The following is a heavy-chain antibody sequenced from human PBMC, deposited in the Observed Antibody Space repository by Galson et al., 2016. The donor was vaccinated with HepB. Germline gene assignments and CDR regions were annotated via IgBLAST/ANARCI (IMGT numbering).Heavy chain of an antibody. V-gene: IGHV3-21*01. J-gene: IGHJ2*01. D-gene: IGHD6-6*01. CDR1: GFTFDNYT. Sequence: SLRLSCAASGFTFDNYTMNWPRQAPGKGLEWVSSVSHSSTSVNYADSVEGRCTISRDNAKNSLYLEMNSLRVEDTAVFYCARSLGWYFDVWGRGTLVTVSS. CDR2: VSHSSTSV. CDR3: ARSLGWYFDV.